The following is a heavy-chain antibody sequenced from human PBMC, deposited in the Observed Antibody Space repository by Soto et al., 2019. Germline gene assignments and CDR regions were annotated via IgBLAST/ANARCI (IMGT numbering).Heavy chain of an antibody. V-gene: IGHV3-30-3*01. CDR1: GFIFNRYA. Sequence: QVQLVESGGRVVQPGRSLRLSCAASGFIFNRYAIHWVRQTPGKGLEWVAVISKDGSVQYYADSVRGRFIISRDKSKDTVYLEMNSLRDEDTAVFYCARSRSGAVPDSLGYWGQGTIVTVSS. J-gene: IGHJ1*01. CDR3: ARSRSGAVPDSLGY. CDR2: ISKDGSVQ. D-gene: IGHD3-3*01.